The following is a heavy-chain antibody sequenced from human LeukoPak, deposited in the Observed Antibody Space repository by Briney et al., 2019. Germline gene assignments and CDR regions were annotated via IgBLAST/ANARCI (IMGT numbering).Heavy chain of an antibody. V-gene: IGHV4-39*01. J-gene: IGHJ5*02. CDR3: ARAKPNYYGSGSLRRFDP. Sequence: SETLSLTCTVSGGSISSSSYYWGWIRQPPGKGLEWIGSIYYSGSTYYNPSLKSRVTISVDTSKNQFSLKLSSVTAADTAVYYCARAKPNYYGSGSLRRFDPWGQGTLVTVSS. CDR1: GGSISSSSYY. D-gene: IGHD3-10*01. CDR2: IYYSGST.